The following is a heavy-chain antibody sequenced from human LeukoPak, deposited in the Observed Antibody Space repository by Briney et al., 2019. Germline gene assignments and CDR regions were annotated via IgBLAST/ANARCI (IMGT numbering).Heavy chain of an antibody. CDR1: GGSISTSTW. CDR3: ASGGLVSRYLDH. J-gene: IGHJ4*02. CDR2: IFYSGST. V-gene: IGHV4-4*02. D-gene: IGHD3-9*01. Sequence: RSSETLSLTCAVSGGSISTSTWWTSVRQPPGKGLEWIGEIFYSGSTNSNPSLKSRLTMSVDESKHEFSLKLTSVTAADTAVYYCASGGLVSRYLDHWGQGTLVTVSS.